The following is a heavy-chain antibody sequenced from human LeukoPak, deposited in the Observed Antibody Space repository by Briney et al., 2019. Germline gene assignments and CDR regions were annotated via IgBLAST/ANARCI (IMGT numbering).Heavy chain of an antibody. V-gene: IGHV3-48*01. J-gene: IGHJ4*02. Sequence: PGGSLRLSCAASGFTFSSYGMNWVRQAPGKGLEWVSYISSSSSTIYYTDSVKGRFTISRDNAKNSLYLQMNSLRAEDTAVYYCARVSFYYDSSGPYWGQGTLVTVSS. CDR1: GFTFSSYG. D-gene: IGHD3-22*01. CDR3: ARVSFYYDSSGPY. CDR2: ISSSSSTI.